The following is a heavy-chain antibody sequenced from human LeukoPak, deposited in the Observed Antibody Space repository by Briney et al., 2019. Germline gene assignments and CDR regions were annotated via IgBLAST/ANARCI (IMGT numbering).Heavy chain of an antibody. CDR2: INPNSGGT. V-gene: IGHV1-2*02. Sequence: ASVKVSCKASGYTFTDYSIHWVRQAPGQGLEWMGWINPNSGGTNYAQKFQGRVTMTRDTSISTAYMELSRLRSDDTAVYYCAKDREYSSVFDYWGQGTLVTVSS. CDR3: AKDREYSSVFDY. J-gene: IGHJ4*02. D-gene: IGHD6-19*01. CDR1: GYTFTDYS.